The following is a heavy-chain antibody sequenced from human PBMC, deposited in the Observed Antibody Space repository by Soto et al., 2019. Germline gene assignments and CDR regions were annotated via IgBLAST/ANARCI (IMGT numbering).Heavy chain of an antibody. Sequence: QVQLVQSGAEVKKPGSSVRVSCKASGGTLRNYGISWVRQAPGQGLEWMGGIIPVFGTANYAKKFQGRVTITADESTSTVYMDVTSLRSEDTAVYYCSRGDATKIVVTTYYGMDVWGQGTTGTVSS. D-gene: IGHD4-17*01. CDR2: IIPVFGTA. CDR1: GGTLRNYG. V-gene: IGHV1-69*12. J-gene: IGHJ6*02. CDR3: SRGDATKIVVTTYYGMDV.